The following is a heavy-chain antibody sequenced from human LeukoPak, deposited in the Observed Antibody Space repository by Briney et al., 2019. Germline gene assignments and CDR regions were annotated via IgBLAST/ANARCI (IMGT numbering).Heavy chain of an antibody. V-gene: IGHV4-39*01. CDR2: IYYSGST. J-gene: IGHJ5*02. D-gene: IGHD3-22*01. CDR3: ARRGYGGYFP. Sequence: SETLSLTCTVSGGSISSSSYYWGWIRQPPGKGLEWIGSIYYSGSTYYNPSLKSRVTISVDTSKNQFSLKLSSVTAADTAVYYCARRGYGGYFPWGREPLVTVPS. CDR1: GGSISSSSYY.